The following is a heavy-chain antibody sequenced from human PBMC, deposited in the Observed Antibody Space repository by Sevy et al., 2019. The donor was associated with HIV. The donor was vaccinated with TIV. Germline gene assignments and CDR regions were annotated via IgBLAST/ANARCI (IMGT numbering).Heavy chain of an antibody. CDR3: TRAGITMIVVVPFDY. J-gene: IGHJ4*02. V-gene: IGHV3-49*03. CDR1: GFTFGDYA. CDR2: IRSKAYGGTT. Sequence: GGSLRLSCTASGFTFGDYAMSWFRQAPGKGLEWVGFIRSKAYGGTTEYAASVKGRFTISRDDSKSIAYLQMNSLKTEETAVYYCTRAGITMIVVVPFDYWGQGTLVRLL. D-gene: IGHD3-22*01.